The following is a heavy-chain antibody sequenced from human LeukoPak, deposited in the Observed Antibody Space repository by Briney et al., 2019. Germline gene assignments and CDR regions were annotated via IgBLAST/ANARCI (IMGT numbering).Heavy chain of an antibody. Sequence: SETLSLTCTVSGGSISSSSYYWGWIRQPPGKGLEWIGSIYYSGSTYYNPSLKSRVTISVDTSKNQFSLKLSSVTAADTAVYYSAQFNRYYFDYWGQGTLVTVSS. CDR3: AQFNRYYFDY. V-gene: IGHV4-39*01. CDR1: GGSISSSSYY. CDR2: IYYSGST. D-gene: IGHD1-14*01. J-gene: IGHJ4*02.